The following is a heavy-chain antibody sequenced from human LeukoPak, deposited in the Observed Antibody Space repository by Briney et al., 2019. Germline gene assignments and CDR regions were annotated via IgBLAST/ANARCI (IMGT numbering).Heavy chain of an antibody. CDR1: GGSISSGGYY. J-gene: IGHJ3*02. CDR3: ARGSGWPFDAFDI. CDR2: IYYSGST. D-gene: IGHD6-19*01. Sequence: TLSLTCTVSGGSISSGGYYWSWIRQHPGKGLEWIGYIYYSGSTYYNPSLKSRVTISVDTSKNQFSLKLSSVTAADTAVYYCARGSGWPFDAFDIWGQGTMVTVSS. V-gene: IGHV4-31*03.